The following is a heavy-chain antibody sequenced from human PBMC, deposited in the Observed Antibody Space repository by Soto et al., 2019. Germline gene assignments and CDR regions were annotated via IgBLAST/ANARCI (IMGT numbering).Heavy chain of an antibody. CDR1: GCSISSSSYY. V-gene: IGHV4-39*01. J-gene: IGHJ6*02. D-gene: IGHD3-3*01. CDR2: IYYSGST. CDR3: ARAGYYDFWSGLRDYYYYGMDV. Sequence: SETLSLICTFSGCSISSSSYYWGWIRQPPGKGLEWIGSIYYSGSTYYNPSLKSRVTISVDTSKNQFSLKLSSVTAADTAVYYCARAGYYDFWSGLRDYYYYGMDVWGQGTTVTVSS.